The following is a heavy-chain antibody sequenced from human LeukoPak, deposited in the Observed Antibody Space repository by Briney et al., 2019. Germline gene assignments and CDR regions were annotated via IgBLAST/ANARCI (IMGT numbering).Heavy chain of an antibody. CDR1: GFTFSDYY. CDR3: ARSVYSSSWYPSDAFDI. D-gene: IGHD6-13*01. CDR2: ISSSGSTI. Sequence: GGSLRLSCAASGFTFSDYYMSWIRQAPGRGLEWVSYISSSGSTIYYADSVKGRFTISRDNAKNSLYLQMNSLRAEDTAVYYCARSVYSSSWYPSDAFDIWGQGTMVTVSS. V-gene: IGHV3-11*01. J-gene: IGHJ3*02.